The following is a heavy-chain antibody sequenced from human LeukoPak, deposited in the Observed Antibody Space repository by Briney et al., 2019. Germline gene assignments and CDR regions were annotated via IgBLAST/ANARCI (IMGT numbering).Heavy chain of an antibody. CDR1: GYSISSGYY. D-gene: IGHD4-23*01. Sequence: SETLSLTCAVSGYSISSGYYWGWIRQPPGKGLEWIGSIYHSGSTYYCPSLKSRVTISVDTSKNQFSLKLSSVTAADTAVYYCARRGATTVVTEDAFDIWGQGTMVTVSS. J-gene: IGHJ3*02. V-gene: IGHV4-38-2*01. CDR3: ARRGATTVVTEDAFDI. CDR2: IYHSGST.